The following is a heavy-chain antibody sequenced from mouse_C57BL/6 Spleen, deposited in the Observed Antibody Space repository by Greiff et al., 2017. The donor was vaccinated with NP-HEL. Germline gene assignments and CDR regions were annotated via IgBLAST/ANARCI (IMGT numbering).Heavy chain of an antibody. Sequence: EVQLQQSGAELVRPGASVKLSCTASGFNIKDDYMHWVKQRPEQGLEWIGWIDPENGDTEYASKFQGKATITADTSSNTAYLQLSSLTSEDTAVYDCTTDRNYFDYWGQGTTLTVSS. J-gene: IGHJ2*01. V-gene: IGHV14-4*01. CDR2: IDPENGDT. CDR3: TTDRNYFDY. CDR1: GFNIKDDY.